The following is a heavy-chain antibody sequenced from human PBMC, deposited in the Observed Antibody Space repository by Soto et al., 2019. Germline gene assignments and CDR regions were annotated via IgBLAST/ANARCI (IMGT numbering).Heavy chain of an antibody. J-gene: IGHJ4*02. D-gene: IGHD5-12*01. CDR1: GFPFSSYA. V-gene: IGHV3-48*02. CDR2: ISRTSTI. CDR3: ARGTGVATFPDY. Sequence: EVQLVESGGGWVQPGGSLRLSCAASGFPFSSYAMNWVRQAPGKGLEWVSYISRTSTIYYADSVQGRFTISRDNAKNSLDLQMISLRDEDTAVYYCARGTGVATFPDYRGQGTLVTVSS.